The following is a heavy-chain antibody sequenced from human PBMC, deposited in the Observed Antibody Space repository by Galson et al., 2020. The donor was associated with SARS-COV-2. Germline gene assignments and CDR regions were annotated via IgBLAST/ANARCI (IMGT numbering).Heavy chain of an antibody. CDR1: GFTFSSYS. CDR3: ARIHAVYYYYGMDV. Sequence: GGSLRLSCAASGFTFSSYSMNWVRQAPGKGLEWVSSISSSSSYIYYADLVKGRFTISRDNAKNSLYLQMNSLRAEDTAVYYCARIHAVYYYYGMDVWGQGTTVTVSS. D-gene: IGHD5-18*01. V-gene: IGHV3-21*01. CDR2: ISSSSSYI. J-gene: IGHJ6*02.